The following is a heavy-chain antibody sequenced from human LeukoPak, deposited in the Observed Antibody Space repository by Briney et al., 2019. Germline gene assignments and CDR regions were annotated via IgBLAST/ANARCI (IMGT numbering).Heavy chain of an antibody. J-gene: IGHJ5*02. CDR1: GGSISSYY. CDR3: ARGETYCSSTSCSNWFDP. CDR2: IYYSGST. Sequence: SETLSLTCTVSGGSISSYYWSWIRQPPGKGLEWIGYIYYSGSTNYNPSLKSRVTISVDTSKNQFSLKLSSATAADTAVYYCARGETYCSSTSCSNWFDPWGQGTLVTVSS. V-gene: IGHV4-59*01. D-gene: IGHD2-2*01.